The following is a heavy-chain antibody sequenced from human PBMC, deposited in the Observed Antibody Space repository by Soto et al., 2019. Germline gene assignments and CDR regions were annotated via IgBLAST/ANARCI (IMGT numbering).Heavy chain of an antibody. Sequence: GASVKVSCKASGGTFSSYAISWVRQAPGQGLEWMGGIIPIFGTANYAQKFQGRVTITADESTSTAYMELSSLRSEDTAVYYCARVGVVIMKGGFDPWGQGTLVTVSS. CDR3: ARVGVVIMKGGFDP. CDR1: GGTFSSYA. D-gene: IGHD3-3*01. CDR2: IIPIFGTA. V-gene: IGHV1-69*13. J-gene: IGHJ5*02.